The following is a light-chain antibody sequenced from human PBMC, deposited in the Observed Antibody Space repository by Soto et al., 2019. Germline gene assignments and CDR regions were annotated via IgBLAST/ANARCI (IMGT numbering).Light chain of an antibody. CDR1: QSFNSIY. Sequence: EIVLTQSPGTLSLSPGERATLSCRASQSFNSIYLAWYQQKPSQAPRLLIYGASSRATGIPDRFSGSGSGTDFTLTISRLEPEDFAVYYCHQYDSWTFGKGTKVDIK. J-gene: IGKJ1*01. CDR2: GAS. V-gene: IGKV3-20*01. CDR3: HQYDSWT.